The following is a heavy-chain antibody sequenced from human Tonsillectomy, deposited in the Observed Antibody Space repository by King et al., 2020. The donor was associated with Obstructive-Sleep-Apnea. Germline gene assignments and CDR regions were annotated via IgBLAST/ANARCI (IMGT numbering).Heavy chain of an antibody. CDR2: IYYSGST. CDR3: ARDQAPVIAAAGTNDAFDI. CDR1: GGSISSSSYY. Sequence: QLQESGPGLVKPSETLSLTCTVSGGSISSSSYYWGWIRQPPGKGLEWIGSIYYSGSTYYNPSLKSRVTISVDTSKNQFSLKLSSVTAADTAVYYCARDQAPVIAAAGTNDAFDIWGQGTMVTVSS. J-gene: IGHJ3*02. V-gene: IGHV4-39*07. D-gene: IGHD6-13*01.